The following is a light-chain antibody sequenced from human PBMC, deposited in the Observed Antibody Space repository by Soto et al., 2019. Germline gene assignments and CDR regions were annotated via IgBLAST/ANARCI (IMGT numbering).Light chain of an antibody. V-gene: IGKV1-9*01. CDR3: QQLFDSPIT. Sequence: IQLTQSPSFLSPSIGESGTITCRASQVISTSLAWYQVKPGKAPKLLIYAASTLESGVPSRFSATVSGTEFSLTITSLQPEDFATYYCQQLFDSPITFGQGTRLEIK. CDR2: AAS. J-gene: IGKJ5*01. CDR1: QVISTS.